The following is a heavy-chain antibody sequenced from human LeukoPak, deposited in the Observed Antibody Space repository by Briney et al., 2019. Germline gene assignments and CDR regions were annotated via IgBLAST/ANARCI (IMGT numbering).Heavy chain of an antibody. Sequence: ASVKVSCKASGYTFTSYGISWVRQAPGQGLEWMGWISAYNGNTNYAQKLQGRVTMTTDTSTSTAYMELSSLRSEDTAVYYCARESWLVPLDYWGQGTLVTVSS. CDR3: ARESWLVPLDY. CDR2: ISAYNGNT. J-gene: IGHJ4*02. CDR1: GYTFTSYG. D-gene: IGHD6-19*01. V-gene: IGHV1-18*01.